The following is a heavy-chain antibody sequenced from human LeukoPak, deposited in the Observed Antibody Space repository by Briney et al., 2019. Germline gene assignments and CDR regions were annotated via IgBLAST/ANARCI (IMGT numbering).Heavy chain of an antibody. CDR2: IDPNTGGT. CDR1: GYTFTNYY. D-gene: IGHD1-26*01. V-gene: IGHV1-2*06. CDR3: ASLYDIVGTTVDY. J-gene: IGHJ4*02. Sequence: ASVKVSCKTSGYTFTNYYIHWVRQAPGQGLEWMGRIDPNTGGTKSAKNFQGRVTMTRDTSICTAYMALSGLRSDDTAVYYCASLYDIVGTTVDYWGQGTLATVSS.